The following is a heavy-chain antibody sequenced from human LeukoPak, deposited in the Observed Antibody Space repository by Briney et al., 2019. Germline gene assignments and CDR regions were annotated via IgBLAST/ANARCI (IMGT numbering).Heavy chain of an antibody. J-gene: IGHJ5*02. V-gene: IGHV3-11*01. Sequence: GESLRLSCAASGFTFSDYYMSWIRQAPGKGLEWVSYISSSGSTIYYADSVKCRFTISRDNAKNSLYLQMNSLRAEDTAVYYCARNTIFSQFDPWGQGTLVTVSS. D-gene: IGHD3-3*01. CDR2: ISSSGSTI. CDR1: GFTFSDYY. CDR3: ARNTIFSQFDP.